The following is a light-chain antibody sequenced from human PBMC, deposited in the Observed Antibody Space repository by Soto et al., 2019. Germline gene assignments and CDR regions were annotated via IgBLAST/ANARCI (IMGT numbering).Light chain of an antibody. V-gene: IGKV3-20*01. CDR2: GAS. Sequence: PGERATLSCRASQSVSSSYLAWYQQRPGQAPRLLIYGASSRATGIPDRFRGSGSGTDFTLTISRLEPEDFAVYYCQQYGSSPRALTFGGGTKVEIK. CDR3: QQYGSSPRALT. CDR1: QSVSSSY. J-gene: IGKJ4*01.